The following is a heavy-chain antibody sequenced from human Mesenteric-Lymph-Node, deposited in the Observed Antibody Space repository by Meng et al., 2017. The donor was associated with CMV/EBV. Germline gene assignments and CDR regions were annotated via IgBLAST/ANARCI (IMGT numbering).Heavy chain of an antibody. D-gene: IGHD2-2*01. CDR1: GGSVSSGSYY. CDR3: ARDQIIIPAAIPSYGMDV. V-gene: IGHV4-61*01. J-gene: IGHJ6*02. Sequence: SETLSLTCTVSGGSVSSGSYYWSWIRQPPGKGLEWIGYIYYSGSTNYNPSLKSRVTISVDTSKNQFSLKLTSVTAADTAVYYCARDQIIIPAAIPSYGMDVWGQGTTVTVSS. CDR2: IYYSGST.